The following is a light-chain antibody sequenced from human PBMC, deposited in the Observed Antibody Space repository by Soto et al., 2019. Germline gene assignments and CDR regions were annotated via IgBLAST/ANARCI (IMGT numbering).Light chain of an antibody. CDR3: QQYHNWPPYS. J-gene: IGKJ2*01. CDR1: QSVSTN. CDR2: GAS. Sequence: EIVMTQSPATLSVSPGERATLSCRASQSVSTNLAWYQQKPGQAPRLLMYGASTRAPGIPARFSGSGSGTEFTPTISILKSGDFAVYYCQQYHNWPPYSFGQGTKLEIK. V-gene: IGKV3-15*01.